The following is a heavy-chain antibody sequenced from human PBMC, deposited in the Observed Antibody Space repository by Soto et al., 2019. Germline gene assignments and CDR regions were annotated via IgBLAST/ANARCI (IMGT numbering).Heavy chain of an antibody. D-gene: IGHD4-17*01. V-gene: IGHV3-48*02. J-gene: IGHJ5*02. Sequence: GGSLRLSCAASGFSFSSYSMNWVRQAPGKGLEWVSYISSSSSTIYYADSVKGRFTISRDNAKNSLYLQMNSLRDEDTAVYYCAREPYGAYLNWFDPWCQGKLVNVS. CDR3: AREPYGAYLNWFDP. CDR2: ISSSSSTI. CDR1: GFSFSSYS.